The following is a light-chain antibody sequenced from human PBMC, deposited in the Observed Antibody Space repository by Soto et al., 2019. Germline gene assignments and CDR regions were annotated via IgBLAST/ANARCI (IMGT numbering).Light chain of an antibody. CDR2: EVN. J-gene: IGLJ3*02. CDR1: SSDVGAYNY. Sequence: QSALTQPASVSGSPGQSITISGTGTSSDVGAYNYVSWYQQNPGKAPKLMIYEVNNRPSGASNRFSGSKPGNTASLTISGLHAEGEADYCCASYTHTTTRVFGGGTNLTVL. CDR3: ASYTHTTTRV. V-gene: IGLV2-14*01.